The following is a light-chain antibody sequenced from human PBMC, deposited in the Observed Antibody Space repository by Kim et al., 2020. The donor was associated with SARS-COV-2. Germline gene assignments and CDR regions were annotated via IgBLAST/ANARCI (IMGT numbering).Light chain of an antibody. Sequence: SSELTQDPAVSVALGQTVRITCQGDSLRSYYATWYQQKPGQAPIIVIYGKNIRPSGIPDRFSGSSSGNTASLTITGTQAGDEADYYCNSRDSSDNVVFGGGTPLTVL. CDR2: GKN. V-gene: IGLV3-19*01. CDR3: NSRDSSDNVV. J-gene: IGLJ2*01. CDR1: SLRSYY.